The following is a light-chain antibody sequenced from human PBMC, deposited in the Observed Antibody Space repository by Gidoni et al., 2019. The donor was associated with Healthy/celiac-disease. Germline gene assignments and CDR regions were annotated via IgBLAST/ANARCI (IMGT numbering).Light chain of an antibody. CDR2: YDD. Sequence: QSVLTQPPSVSEAPRQRVTISCSGSSSNIGNNAVNWYQQLPGKAPKLLIYYDDLLPSGVSDRFSGSKSVTSASLAISGLQSEDGADYYCAAWDDSLNGVVFGGGTKLTVL. J-gene: IGLJ2*01. V-gene: IGLV1-36*01. CDR1: SSNIGNNA. CDR3: AAWDDSLNGVV.